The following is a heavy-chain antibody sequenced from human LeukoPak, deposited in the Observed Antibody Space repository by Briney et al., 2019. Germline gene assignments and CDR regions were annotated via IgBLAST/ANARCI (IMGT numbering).Heavy chain of an antibody. D-gene: IGHD1-26*01. CDR2: IYYSGST. V-gene: IGHV4-39*01. CDR1: GGSISNSGFY. Sequence: SETLSLTCSVSGGSISNSGFYWGWIRQPPGKGLEWIGNIYYSGSTYYNPSLKSRVTISVDTSKNQLSLKLTSVTAADTAVYYCARRQAGNSWRDYWGQGTLVTVSS. J-gene: IGHJ4*02. CDR3: ARRQAGNSWRDY.